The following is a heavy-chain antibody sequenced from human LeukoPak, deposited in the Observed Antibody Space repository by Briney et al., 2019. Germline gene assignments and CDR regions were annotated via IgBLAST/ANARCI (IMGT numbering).Heavy chain of an antibody. CDR3: ALRPPPDYGSGSVNYYFDY. J-gene: IGHJ4*02. Sequence: GESLKISCKGCGSIFNNYWIGWVRQMPGKGLEWMGIIYPGDSDTRYSPSFQGQVTISADKSISTAYLQWSSLKASATSMYYCALRPPPDYGSGSVNYYFDYWGQGTLVTVSS. CDR1: GSIFNNYW. V-gene: IGHV5-51*01. D-gene: IGHD3-10*01. CDR2: IYPGDSDT.